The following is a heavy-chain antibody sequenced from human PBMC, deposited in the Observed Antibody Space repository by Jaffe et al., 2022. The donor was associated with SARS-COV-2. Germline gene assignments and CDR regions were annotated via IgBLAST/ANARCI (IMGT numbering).Heavy chain of an antibody. Sequence: EVQLVQSGAEVKKPGESLKISCKGSGYSFTSYWIGWVRQMPGKGLEWMGIIYPGDSDTRYSPSFQGQVTISADKSISTAYLQWSSLKASDTAMYYCARRRVALTTVTTSVAGYEYYFDYWGQGTLVTVSS. CDR1: GYSFTSYW. D-gene: IGHD4-17*01. CDR3: ARRRVALTTVTTSVAGYEYYFDY. J-gene: IGHJ4*02. V-gene: IGHV5-51*01. CDR2: IYPGDSDT.